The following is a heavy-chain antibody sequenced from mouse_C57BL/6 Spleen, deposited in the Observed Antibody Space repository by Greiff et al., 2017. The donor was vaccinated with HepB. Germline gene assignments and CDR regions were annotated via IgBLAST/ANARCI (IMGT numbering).Heavy chain of an antibody. Sequence: EVQGVESGEGLVKPGGSLKLSCAASGFTFSSYAMSWVRQTPEKRLEWVAYISSGGDYIYYADTVKGRFTISRDNARNTLYLQMSSLKSEDTAMYYCTRGEEFYDEEGYAMDYWGQGTSVTVSS. CDR2: ISSGGDYI. J-gene: IGHJ4*01. CDR1: GFTFSSYA. CDR3: TRGEEFYDEEGYAMDY. D-gene: IGHD2-12*01. V-gene: IGHV5-9-1*02.